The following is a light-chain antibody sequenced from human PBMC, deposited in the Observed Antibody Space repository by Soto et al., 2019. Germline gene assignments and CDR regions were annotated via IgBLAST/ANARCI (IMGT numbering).Light chain of an antibody. V-gene: IGLV2-14*01. J-gene: IGLJ3*02. CDR3: SSYTSSSSPRV. Sequence: QSALTQPASVSGSPGQSITISCTGTSSDVGGYNYVSWYQQHPGKAPNLMIYEVSNRPSGVSNRFSGSKFGNTASLTISGLHAEYEADYYCSSYTSSSSPRVFGGGTKLTVL. CDR2: EVS. CDR1: SSDVGGYNY.